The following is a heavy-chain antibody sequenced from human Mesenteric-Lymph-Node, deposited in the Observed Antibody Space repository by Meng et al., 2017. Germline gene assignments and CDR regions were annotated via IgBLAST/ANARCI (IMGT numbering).Heavy chain of an antibody. J-gene: IGHJ2*01. CDR1: GGSISSGNHY. Sequence: QVQLQDPGPGLVNPSQPLSLTCTVSGGSISSGNHYWSWIRQHPGKGLEYIGYIYYSGSTYYNPSLKSRVIISVDTSKNQFSLRLNSVTAADTAVYYCASLYGDSSVWYLDLWGRGTLVTVSS. CDR2: IYYSGST. D-gene: IGHD4-17*01. V-gene: IGHV4-31*03. CDR3: ASLYGDSSVWYLDL.